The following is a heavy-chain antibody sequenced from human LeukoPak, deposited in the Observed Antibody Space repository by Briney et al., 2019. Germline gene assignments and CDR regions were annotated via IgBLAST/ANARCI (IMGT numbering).Heavy chain of an antibody. V-gene: IGHV1-69*06. CDR3: ASGAAAGTFDY. J-gene: IGHJ4*02. CDR1: GGTFSSYA. CDR2: IIPIFGTA. Sequence: ASVTVSCTASGGTFSSYAISWVRQAPGQGLEWMGGIIPIFGTANYAQKFQGRVTITADKSTSTAYMELSSLRSEDTAVYYCASGAAAGTFDYWGQGTLVTVSS. D-gene: IGHD6-13*01.